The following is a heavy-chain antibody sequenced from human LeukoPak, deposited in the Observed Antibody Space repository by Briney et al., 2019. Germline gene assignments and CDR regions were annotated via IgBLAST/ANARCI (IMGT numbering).Heavy chain of an antibody. J-gene: IGHJ4*02. D-gene: IGHD6-19*01. CDR2: ISSSSSTI. CDR3: ARDQQWLPPIYFDY. Sequence: GGSLRLSCAASGFTFSSYSMNWVRQAPGKGLEWVSYISSSSSTIYYADSVKGRLTISRDNAKNSLYLQMNSLRDEDTAVYYCARDQQWLPPIYFDYWGQGTLVTVSS. CDR1: GFTFSSYS. V-gene: IGHV3-48*02.